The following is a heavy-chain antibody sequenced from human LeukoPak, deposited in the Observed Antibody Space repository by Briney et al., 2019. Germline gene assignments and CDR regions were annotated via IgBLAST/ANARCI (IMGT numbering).Heavy chain of an antibody. D-gene: IGHD3-10*01. CDR1: GYTFTSYG. CDR2: ISAYNGNT. Sequence: ASVKVSCKASGYTFTSYGISWVRQAPGQGLEWMGWISAYNGNTNYAQKLQGGVTMTTDTSTSTAYMELRSLRSDDTAVYYCARYYGSGSYYNGAFDYWGQGTLVTVSS. CDR3: ARYYGSGSYYNGAFDY. J-gene: IGHJ4*02. V-gene: IGHV1-18*01.